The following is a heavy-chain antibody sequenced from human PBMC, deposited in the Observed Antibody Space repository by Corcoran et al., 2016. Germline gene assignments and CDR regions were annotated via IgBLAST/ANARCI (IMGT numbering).Heavy chain of an antibody. J-gene: IGHJ6*02. V-gene: IGHV1-69*06. CDR3: ARDETIVGVPAATTQDGMDV. D-gene: IGHD2-2*01. Sequence: QVQLVQSGAEVKKPGSSVKVSCKASGGTFSSYAISWVRQAPGQGLEWMGGIIPIFGTANYAQKFQGKVTITRDTSESTAYMELSSLRSEDTAVYYCARDETIVGVPAATTQDGMDVWGHGTTVTVSS. CDR2: IIPIFGTA. CDR1: GGTFSSYA.